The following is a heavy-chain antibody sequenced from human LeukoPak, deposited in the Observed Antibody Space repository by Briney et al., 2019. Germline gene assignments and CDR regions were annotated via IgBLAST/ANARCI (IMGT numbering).Heavy chain of an antibody. Sequence: SETLSLTCTVSGGSISSYYWSWIRQPPGKGLEWIGYIYYSGSTNYNPSLKSRVTISVDTSKNQFSLKLSSVTAADTAVYYCARMRPDPYYDILTGYYKTIDYWGQGTLVTVSS. J-gene: IGHJ4*02. CDR3: ARMRPDPYYDILTGYYKTIDY. V-gene: IGHV4-59*01. CDR2: IYYSGST. D-gene: IGHD3-9*01. CDR1: GGSISSYY.